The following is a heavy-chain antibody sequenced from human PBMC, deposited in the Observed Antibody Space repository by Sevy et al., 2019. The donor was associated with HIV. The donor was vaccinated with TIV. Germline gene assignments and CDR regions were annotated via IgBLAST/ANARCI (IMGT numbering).Heavy chain of an antibody. V-gene: IGHV1-18*04. J-gene: IGHJ4*02. CDR2: INTYSGNT. CDR3: ARGSYYYDSSGYYLD. D-gene: IGHD3-22*01. CDR1: GYTFMNSG. Sequence: ASVKVSCQASGYTFMNSGLSWVRQSPGQGLEWMGWINTYSGNTNYAQKFQGRVIVTTDTSTNTAYMEMRSLRSDDTAIYYCARGSYYYDSSGYYLDWGQGTLVTVSS.